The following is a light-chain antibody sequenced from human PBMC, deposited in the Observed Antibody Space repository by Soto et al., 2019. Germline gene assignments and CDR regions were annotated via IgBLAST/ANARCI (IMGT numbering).Light chain of an antibody. CDR2: GAS. CDR1: QSVSSNY. J-gene: IGKJ2*01. V-gene: IGKV3-20*01. CDR3: QHYGGSLYT. Sequence: EIVWTQSPGPLSLSPGERATLSCRASQSVSSNYLTWYQQKPGQAPRLRIYGASSRATGIPDRFSGSGSGNDFTLTISGLEPEDFALYYCQHYGGSLYTFGQGTKLEIK.